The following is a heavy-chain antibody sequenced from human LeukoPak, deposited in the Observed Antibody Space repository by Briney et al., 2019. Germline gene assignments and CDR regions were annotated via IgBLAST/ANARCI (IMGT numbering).Heavy chain of an antibody. V-gene: IGHV3-53*01. Sequence: GGSLRLSCAASGFTVSSNYMSWVRQAPGKGLEWVSVIYSGGSTYYADSVKGRFTISRDNSKNTLYLQMNSLRAEDTAVYYCARDPGRRQWLIIHYGMDVWGQGATVTVSS. CDR3: ARDPGRRQWLIIHYGMDV. CDR1: GFTVSSNY. J-gene: IGHJ6*02. D-gene: IGHD6-19*01. CDR2: IYSGGST.